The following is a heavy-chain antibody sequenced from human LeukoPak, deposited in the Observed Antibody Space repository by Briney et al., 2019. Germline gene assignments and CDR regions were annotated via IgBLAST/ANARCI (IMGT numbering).Heavy chain of an antibody. CDR3: ARALELPIFDY. D-gene: IGHD1-7*01. J-gene: IGHJ4*02. Sequence: GRSLRLPCAASGFTFGSYAMHWVRQAPGKGLEWVAVMSFDGTHIYYADSVKGRFTISRDNAKNSLYLQMNSLRAEDTAVYYCARALELPIFDYWGQGTLVTVSS. CDR2: MSFDGTHI. V-gene: IGHV3-30-3*01. CDR1: GFTFGSYA.